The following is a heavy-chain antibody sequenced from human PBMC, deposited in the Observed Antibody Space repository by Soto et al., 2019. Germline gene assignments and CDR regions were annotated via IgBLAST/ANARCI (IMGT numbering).Heavy chain of an antibody. CDR1: GGSISIGGYY. V-gene: IGHV4-31*03. CDR2: IYYSGST. CDR3: ARDAGVGRSTRPGDV. D-gene: IGHD2-2*01. Sequence: QVQLQESGPGLVKPSQTLSLTCTVSGGSISIGGYYWSWIRQHPGKGLEWIGYIYYSGSTYYNPSLKSRVTISVDTSKNQFSLKLSSVTAADTAVYYCARDAGVGRSTRPGDVWGQGTTVTVSS. J-gene: IGHJ6*02.